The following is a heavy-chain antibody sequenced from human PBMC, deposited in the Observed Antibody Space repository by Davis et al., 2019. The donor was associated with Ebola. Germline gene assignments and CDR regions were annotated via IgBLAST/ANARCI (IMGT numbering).Heavy chain of an antibody. CDR3: ARDRFFAFDF. V-gene: IGHV3-48*02. J-gene: IGHJ4*02. D-gene: IGHD3/OR15-3a*01. Sequence: PGGSLRLSCAASGFVFSDFSMNWVRQAQGKGLEWITYITKGSDAIHYADSVKGRFTVSRDNANNSVFLQMSSLRDEDSAVYYCARDRFFAFDFWSQGVHVSVSS. CDR2: ITKGSDAI. CDR1: GFVFSDFS.